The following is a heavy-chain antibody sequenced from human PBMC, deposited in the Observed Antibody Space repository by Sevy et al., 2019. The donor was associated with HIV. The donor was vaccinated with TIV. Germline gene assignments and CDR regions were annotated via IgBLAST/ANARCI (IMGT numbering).Heavy chain of an antibody. CDR1: GYTLTEFS. CDR2: FDPEDGET. Sequence: ASVKVSRKVSGYTLTEFSMHWVRQAPGKGLEWMGTFDPEDGETIYAQKFQGRVTMTEDTSTDTASMELSSLRSEDTAVYYCATTKDYYDSSGYPFDYWGQGTLVTVSS. J-gene: IGHJ4*02. CDR3: ATTKDYYDSSGYPFDY. V-gene: IGHV1-24*01. D-gene: IGHD3-22*01.